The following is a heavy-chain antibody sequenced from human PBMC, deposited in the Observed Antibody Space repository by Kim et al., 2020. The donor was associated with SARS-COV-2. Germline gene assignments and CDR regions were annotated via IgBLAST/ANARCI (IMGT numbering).Heavy chain of an antibody. V-gene: IGHV1-18*01. CDR1: GYSFPHYV. D-gene: IGHD3-16*01. J-gene: IGHJ4*01. Sequence: ASVKVSCKTSGYSFPHYVIRWVRQAPGQGLAWMGWISSFSGNAKYAQNLQGRVTMTTDPSTNTAYMDLRRLTSDDTAVYYCARGSRFVFGDADTLLLDY. CDR2: ISSFSGNA. CDR3: ARGSRFVFGDADTLLLDY.